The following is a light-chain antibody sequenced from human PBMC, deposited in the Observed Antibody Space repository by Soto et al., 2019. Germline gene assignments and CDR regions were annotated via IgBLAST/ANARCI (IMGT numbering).Light chain of an antibody. CDR1: QSLLHSNGYNY. CDR2: LGS. Sequence: DIVMTQSPLSLPVTPGEPASISCRSSQSLLHSNGYNYLDWYLQKPGQSPQLLIYLGSNQASGVPDRFSGSGSGTDFTLKISRVEAEDVGVYYCMQALQTPYTFGQGTKVDIK. J-gene: IGKJ2*01. CDR3: MQALQTPYT. V-gene: IGKV2-28*01.